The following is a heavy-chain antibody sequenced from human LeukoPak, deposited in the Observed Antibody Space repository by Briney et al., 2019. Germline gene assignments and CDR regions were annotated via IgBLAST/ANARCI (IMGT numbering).Heavy chain of an antibody. V-gene: IGHV4-31*03. CDR2: IYYSGST. D-gene: IGHD6-6*01. J-gene: IGHJ6*03. CDR1: GGSISSGGYY. Sequence: SQTLSLTCTVSGGSISSGGYYWSWIRQHPGKGLEWIGYIYYSGSTYYNPSLKSRVTISVDTSKNQFSLKLSSVTAAVTAVYYCARRGHSSSSSAGYYYYYMDVWGKGTTVTVSS. CDR3: ARRGHSSSSSAGYYYYYMDV.